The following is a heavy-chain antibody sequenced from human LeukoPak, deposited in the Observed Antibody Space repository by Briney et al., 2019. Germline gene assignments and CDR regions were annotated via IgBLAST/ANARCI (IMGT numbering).Heavy chain of an antibody. CDR1: GYTLTELS. CDR2: FDPEDGET. Sequence: GASVKVSCKVSGYTLTELSMHWVRKAPGKGLEWMGSFDPEDGETIYAQKYQGRVTMTEDTSTDTAYMELSSLRSEDTAVYYCATYVPAAPYYYYYGMDVWGQGTTVTVSS. CDR3: ATYVPAAPYYYYYGMDV. V-gene: IGHV1-24*01. J-gene: IGHJ6*02. D-gene: IGHD2-2*01.